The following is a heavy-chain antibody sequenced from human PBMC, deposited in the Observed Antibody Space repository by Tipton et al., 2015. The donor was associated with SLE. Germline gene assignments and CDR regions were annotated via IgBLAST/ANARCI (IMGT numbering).Heavy chain of an antibody. Sequence: TLSLTCTVSGGSISSHYWSWIRQPPGKGLEWSGYISYSETTNYNPSLKSRVTISVDTSKNQFSLKLRSVTAADTAVYYCAGAWQGYCSGGTCYVMDYWGQGRLVTVPS. D-gene: IGHD2-15*01. CDR2: ISYSETT. J-gene: IGHJ4*02. CDR3: AGAWQGYCSGGTCYVMDY. V-gene: IGHV4-59*11. CDR1: GGSISSHY.